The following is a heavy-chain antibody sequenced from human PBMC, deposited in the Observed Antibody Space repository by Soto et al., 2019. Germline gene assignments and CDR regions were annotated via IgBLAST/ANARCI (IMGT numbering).Heavy chain of an antibody. CDR2: ISYDGSNK. CDR1: GFTFSSYG. CDR3: ATSRYYDSSAEFDY. D-gene: IGHD3-22*01. J-gene: IGHJ4*02. Sequence: QVQLVESGGGVVQPGRSLRLSCAASGFTFSSYGMHWVRQAPGKGLEWVAVISYDGSNKYYADSVKGRFTISRDNSKNTLYLQMNSLRAEDTAVYYCATSRYYDSSAEFDYWGQGTLVTVSS. V-gene: IGHV3-30*03.